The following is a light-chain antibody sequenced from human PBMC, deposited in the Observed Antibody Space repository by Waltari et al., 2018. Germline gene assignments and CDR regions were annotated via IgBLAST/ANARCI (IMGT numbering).Light chain of an antibody. CDR1: SRDAGNCYL. J-gene: IGLJ2*01. V-gene: IGLV2-23*02. CDR2: DVS. CDR3: CSYAGSGYSVV. Sequence: QPALTQHASASGSPGHANTIPCTGPSRDAGNCYLASCYQQHPGKAPKLIIYDVSHRPSGVSNRFSGSKSGTTASLTISGLQAEDEADFYCCSYAGSGYSVVCGGGTKLTVL.